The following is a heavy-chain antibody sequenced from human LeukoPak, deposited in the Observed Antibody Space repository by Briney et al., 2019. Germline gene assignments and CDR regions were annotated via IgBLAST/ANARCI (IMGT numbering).Heavy chain of an antibody. CDR1: GFTFSGCG. CDR2: ISGSGDLT. CDR3: AKLIGDWDVVFDS. V-gene: IGHV3-23*01. Sequence: GGSLRLSCAASGFTFSGCGMSWVRLAAGEGPEWVSAISGSGDLTHYADSVKGRFTISRDNSKNTLNLQMNSLRDDDTAVYYCAKLIGDWDVVFDSWDHGTLVTVSS. D-gene: IGHD2-21*02. J-gene: IGHJ4*01.